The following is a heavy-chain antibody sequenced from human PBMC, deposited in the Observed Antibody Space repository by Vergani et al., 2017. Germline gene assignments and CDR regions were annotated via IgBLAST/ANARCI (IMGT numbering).Heavy chain of an antibody. V-gene: IGHV3-43D*03. Sequence: EEQLVESGGGVVQPGGSLRLSCAGSGFTFNDYGMHWVRQVPGKGLQWLALISWDGDTTFYADLVKGRFTISRDNRKNSLFLLMNSLRPEDTALYYCTKGGHDCSGAGCNFSWGQGTLVTVSS. CDR2: ISWDGDTT. D-gene: IGHD2-15*01. CDR1: GFTFNDYG. J-gene: IGHJ5*02. CDR3: TKGGHDCSGAGCNFS.